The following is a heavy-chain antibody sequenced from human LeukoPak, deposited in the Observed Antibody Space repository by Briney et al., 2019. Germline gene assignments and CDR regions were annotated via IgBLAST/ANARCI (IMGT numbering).Heavy chain of an antibody. CDR3: ARDVYGSGNYYTPLFYFDY. V-gene: IGHV3-23*01. D-gene: IGHD3-10*01. J-gene: IGHJ4*02. Sequence: GGSLRLSCAASGFIFSSYAMSWVRQAPGKGLEWVSAIGGGGDSTFYADSVKGRFTISRDNSKNTLYLQMNSLRVEDTAVYYCARDVYGSGNYYTPLFYFDYWGQGTLVTVSS. CDR2: IGGGGDST. CDR1: GFIFSSYA.